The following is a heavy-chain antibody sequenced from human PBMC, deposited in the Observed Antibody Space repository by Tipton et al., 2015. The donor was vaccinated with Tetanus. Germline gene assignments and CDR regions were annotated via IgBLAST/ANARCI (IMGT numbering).Heavy chain of an antibody. D-gene: IGHD1-26*01. Sequence: QSGAEVKKPGASVRVSCTLSGYYLTNYGISWVRQAPGQGLEWMAWISGYNGNTKSAQRFQGRVTMTTDTSKSTAYMELRSLTSDDTAIYYCTQDADVWEARKVFDMWGQGTMVAVSS. V-gene: IGHV1-18*01. CDR2: ISGYNGNT. J-gene: IGHJ3*02. CDR1: GYYLTNYG. CDR3: TQDADVWEARKVFDM.